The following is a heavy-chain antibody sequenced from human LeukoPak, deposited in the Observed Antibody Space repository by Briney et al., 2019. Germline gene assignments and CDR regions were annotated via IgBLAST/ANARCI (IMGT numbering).Heavy chain of an antibody. J-gene: IGHJ4*02. V-gene: IGHV3-21*01. CDR1: GFTFSSYS. CDR3: ASSLTYYYGSGSYSDY. Sequence: GGSLRLSCAASGFTFSSYSMNWVRQAPGTGLEWVSSISSSSSYIYYADSVKGRFTISRDNAKNSLYLQMNSLRAEDTAVYYCASSLTYYYGSGSYSDYWGQGTLVTVPS. CDR2: ISSSSSYI. D-gene: IGHD3-10*01.